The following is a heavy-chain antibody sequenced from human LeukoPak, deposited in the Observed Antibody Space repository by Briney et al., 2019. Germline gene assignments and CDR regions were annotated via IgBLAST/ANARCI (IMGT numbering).Heavy chain of an antibody. J-gene: IGHJ4*02. CDR1: GFTFSSYA. D-gene: IGHD2-2*01. CDR3: AKGTSGPAAIRNANWFDY. Sequence: QSGGSLRLSCAASGFTFSSYAMSWVRQAPGKGLEWVSAISGSGGSTYYADSVKGRFTISRDNSKNTLYLQMYSLRAEDTAVYYCAKGTSGPAAIRNANWFDYWGQGTLVTVSS. V-gene: IGHV3-23*01. CDR2: ISGSGGST.